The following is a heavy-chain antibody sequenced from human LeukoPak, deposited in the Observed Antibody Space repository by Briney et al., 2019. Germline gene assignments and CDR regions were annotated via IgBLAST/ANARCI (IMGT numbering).Heavy chain of an antibody. CDR3: ARGSIAARPLKDYYYMDV. CDR1: GFTFNTYS. J-gene: IGHJ6*03. V-gene: IGHV3-48*04. D-gene: IGHD6-6*01. CDR2: IGRSTGTI. Sequence: GGSLRLSCAASGFTFNTYSMNWVRQAPGKGLEWVSYIGRSTGTIYYADSVRGRFSISRDNAKNSLYLQMNSLRTEDTAVYYCARGSIAARPLKDYYYMDVWGKGTTVTVSS.